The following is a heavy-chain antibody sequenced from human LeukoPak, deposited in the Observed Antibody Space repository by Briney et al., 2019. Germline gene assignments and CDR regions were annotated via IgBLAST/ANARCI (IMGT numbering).Heavy chain of an antibody. V-gene: IGHV3-7*03. Sequence: GGSLRLSCAGSGFIFSNYWMSWVRQAPGKGLEWVANIKQDGSEKYYVDSVKGRFTISRDNAKNSLYLQMNSLRAEDTAVYYCAREQGMDVWGQGTTVTVSS. CDR2: IKQDGSEK. CDR1: GFIFSNYW. CDR3: AREQGMDV. J-gene: IGHJ6*02.